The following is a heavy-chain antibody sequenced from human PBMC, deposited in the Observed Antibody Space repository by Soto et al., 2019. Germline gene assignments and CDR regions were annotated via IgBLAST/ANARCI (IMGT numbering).Heavy chain of an antibody. V-gene: IGHV1-69*06. D-gene: IGHD5-18*01. CDR2: IIPIFGTA. Sequence: QVQLVQSGAEVKKPGSSVKVSCKASGGTFSSYAISWVRQAPGQGLEWMGGIIPIFGTANYAQKFQGRVTITADKATSTAYMELSSLRSEDTAVYYCARVTRGLRGYSYGHGYFDYWGQGTLVTVSS. J-gene: IGHJ4*02. CDR3: ARVTRGLRGYSYGHGYFDY. CDR1: GGTFSSYA.